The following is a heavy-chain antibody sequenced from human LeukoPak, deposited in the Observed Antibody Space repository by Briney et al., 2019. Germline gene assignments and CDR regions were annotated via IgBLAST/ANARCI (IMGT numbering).Heavy chain of an antibody. D-gene: IGHD1-7*01. CDR3: ARAGQSNWNYDY. V-gene: IGHV4-34*01. CDR2: IDHSGST. J-gene: IGHJ4*02. Sequence: SETLSLTCAVYVGSFSGYYWTWIRQAPGKGLEWIGEIDHSGSTKYNPSLKSRVTISVDTSKNQFSLKLTSVTVADTAVYYCARAGQSNWNYDYWGPGTLVTVSS. CDR1: VGSFSGYY.